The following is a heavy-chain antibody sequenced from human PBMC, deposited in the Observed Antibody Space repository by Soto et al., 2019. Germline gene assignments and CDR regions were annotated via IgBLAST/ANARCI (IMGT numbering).Heavy chain of an antibody. V-gene: IGHV3-11*05. CDR1: GFTFSDYY. CDR3: TRDPRLGDY. Sequence: QVQLVESGGGLVQPGGSLRLSCATSGFTFSDYYMTWIRQAPGEGLESLPYISGNSLYIEYADSVRGRFTISRDNAQNSLFLQMDSLRVEDTAVYYCTRDPRLGDYWGQGTLVTVSS. J-gene: IGHJ4*02. D-gene: IGHD3-16*01. CDR2: ISGNSLYI.